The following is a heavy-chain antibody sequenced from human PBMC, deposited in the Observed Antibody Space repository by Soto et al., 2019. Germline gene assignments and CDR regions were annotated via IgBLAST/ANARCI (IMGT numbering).Heavy chain of an antibody. CDR3: XXXXXXXGHWFDP. CDR1: GYTFTSYG. CDR2: ISVYNGNT. J-gene: IGHJ5*02. V-gene: IGHV1-18*01. Sequence: QVPLVQSGAEVKKPGASVKVSCKASGYTFTSYGISWVRQAPGQGLEWMGRISVYNGNTNYAQKLQGRVTMTTDTXXXXXXXXXXXXXXXXXXXXXXXXXXXXXGHWFDPWGQGTLVTVSS.